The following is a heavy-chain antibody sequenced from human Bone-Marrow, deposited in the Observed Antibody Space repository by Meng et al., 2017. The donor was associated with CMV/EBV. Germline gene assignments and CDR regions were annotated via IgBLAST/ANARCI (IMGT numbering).Heavy chain of an antibody. D-gene: IGHD6-13*01. CDR1: GYTFTGYY. CDR2: INPNSGGT. Sequence: ASVKVSCKASGYTFTGYYMHWVRQAPGQGLEWMGWINPNSGGTNYAQKFQGRVTMTRDTSISTAYMELSRLRSDDTAVYYCARERGELAAAGTDYGMVVWGQGTTVTVSS. J-gene: IGHJ6*02. CDR3: ARERGELAAAGTDYGMVV. V-gene: IGHV1-2*02.